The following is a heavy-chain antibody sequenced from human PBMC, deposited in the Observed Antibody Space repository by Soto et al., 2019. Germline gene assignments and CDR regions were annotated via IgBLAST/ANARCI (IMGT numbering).Heavy chain of an antibody. D-gene: IGHD6-6*01. V-gene: IGHV3-21*01. CDR2: ISSSSSYI. J-gene: IGHJ4*02. Sequence: GGSLRLSCAASGFTFSSYSMNWVRQAPGKGLEWVSSISSSSSYIYYADSVKGRFTISRDNAKNSLYLQMNSLRAEDTAVYYCARVWVYSSSSGRSALDYWGQGTLVTVSS. CDR3: ARVWVYSSSSGRSALDY. CDR1: GFTFSSYS.